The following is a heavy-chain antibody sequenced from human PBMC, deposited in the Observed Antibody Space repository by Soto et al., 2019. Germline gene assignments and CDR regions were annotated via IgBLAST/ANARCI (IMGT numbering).Heavy chain of an antibody. V-gene: IGHV4-30-4*01. CDR2: IYYSGST. D-gene: IGHD4-4*01. J-gene: IGHJ4*02. CDR3: ARTSPATDYSFDY. CDR1: GGSISSGDYY. Sequence: SETLSLTCTVSGGSISSGDYYWSWIRQPPGKGLEWIGYIYYSGSTYYNPSLKSRVTISVDTSKNQFSLKLSSVTAADTAVYYCARTSPATDYSFDYWGQGTLVTVSS.